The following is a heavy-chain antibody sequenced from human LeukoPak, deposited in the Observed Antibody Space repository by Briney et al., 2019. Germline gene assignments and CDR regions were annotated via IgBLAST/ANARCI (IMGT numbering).Heavy chain of an antibody. J-gene: IGHJ6*04. CDR3: TTFSSSDV. CDR1: GFTLRREW. V-gene: IGHV3-7*01. CDR2: ITSDGREK. D-gene: IGHD3-3*01. Sequence: GGPLRLSCTVFGFTLRREWMTWVRQAPGKGLEWVAEITSDGREKYYVDSVKGRFTISRDNVKNSVDLHMNSLRAEDTAVYYCTTFSSSDVWGKGITVTVSS.